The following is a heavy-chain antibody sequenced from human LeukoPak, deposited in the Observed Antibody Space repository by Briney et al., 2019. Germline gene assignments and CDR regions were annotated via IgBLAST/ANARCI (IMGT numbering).Heavy chain of an antibody. CDR1: GYTLTGYY. V-gene: IGHV1-2*02. Sequence: ASVKVSCKASGYTLTGYYMHWVRQAPGQGLEWMGWINPNSGGTKYAQKFQGRVTMTRDTSISTAYMELSRLRSDDTADYYCARDEGYCSSTSCSAELDYWGQGTLVTVSS. CDR2: INPNSGGT. D-gene: IGHD2-2*01. J-gene: IGHJ4*02. CDR3: ARDEGYCSSTSCSAELDY.